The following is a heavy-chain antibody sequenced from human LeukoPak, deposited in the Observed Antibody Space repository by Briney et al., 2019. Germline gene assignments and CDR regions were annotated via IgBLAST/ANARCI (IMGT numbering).Heavy chain of an antibody. CDR3: ASQPIAAAGSRGDY. CDR2: IKQDGSEK. V-gene: IGHV3-7*03. CDR1: GFTFSSYW. J-gene: IGHJ4*02. D-gene: IGHD6-13*01. Sequence: GGALRLSCAASGFTFSSYWMSWVRQAPGKGLEWVANIKQDGSEKYYVDSVKGRFTISRDNAKNSLYLQMNSLRAEDTAVYYCASQPIAAAGSRGDYWGQGTLVTVSS.